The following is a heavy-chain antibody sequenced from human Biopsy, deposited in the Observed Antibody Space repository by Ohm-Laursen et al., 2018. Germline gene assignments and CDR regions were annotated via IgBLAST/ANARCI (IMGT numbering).Heavy chain of an antibody. CDR2: INHSGST. J-gene: IGHJ4*02. D-gene: IGHD3-22*01. Sequence: SETLSLTCAVYGGSFTGYYWSWIRQPPGKGLEWIGEINHSGSTNYNPSLKSRDTISLDTSKNQLSLKLSSVTAADTAVYYCARESDSSGYYYRDYWGQGTLVTVSS. CDR3: ARESDSSGYYYRDY. V-gene: IGHV4-34*01. CDR1: GGSFTGYY.